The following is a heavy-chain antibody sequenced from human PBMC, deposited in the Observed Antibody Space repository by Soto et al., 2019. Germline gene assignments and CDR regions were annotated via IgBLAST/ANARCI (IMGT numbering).Heavy chain of an antibody. Sequence: GESLKISCKGSGYNFATDWIGWVRQMPGKGLEWMGIIYPADSDTRYSPSSQGQVTISADKSISTAYLQWGSLKASDTAMYYCARYWHSYSLNYYRGMDVWGQGTTVTVSS. D-gene: IGHD5-18*01. J-gene: IGHJ6*02. CDR3: ARYWHSYSLNYYRGMDV. CDR1: GYNFATDW. V-gene: IGHV5-51*01. CDR2: IYPADSDT.